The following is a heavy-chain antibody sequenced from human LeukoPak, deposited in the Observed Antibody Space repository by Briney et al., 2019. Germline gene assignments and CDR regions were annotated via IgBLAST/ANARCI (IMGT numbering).Heavy chain of an antibody. Sequence: PGGSLRLSCAASGFTFSSYAMSWVRQAPGKGLEWVSAISGSGGSTYYADSVKGRFTISRDNSKNTLYLQMNSLRAEDTAVYYCARDLYCGGDCYPREYFQHWGQGTLVTVSS. CDR2: ISGSGGST. V-gene: IGHV3-23*01. J-gene: IGHJ1*01. CDR1: GFTFSSYA. D-gene: IGHD2-21*02. CDR3: ARDLYCGGDCYPREYFQH.